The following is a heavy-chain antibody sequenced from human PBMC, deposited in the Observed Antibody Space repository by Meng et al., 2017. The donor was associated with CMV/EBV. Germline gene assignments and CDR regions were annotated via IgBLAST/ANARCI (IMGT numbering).Heavy chain of an antibody. D-gene: IGHD6-6*01. V-gene: IGHV3-30-3*01. Sequence: GGSLRLSCAASGFTFSSYAMHWVRQAPGKGLEWVAVISYDGSNKYYAGSVQGRFTISRDNYKNTLYLQMNSLSAEDTAVYYCARDLSGQLVPATLNYYYYYGMDVWGQGTTVTVSS. CDR3: ARDLSGQLVPATLNYYYYYGMDV. J-gene: IGHJ6*02. CDR2: ISYDGSNK. CDR1: GFTFSSYA.